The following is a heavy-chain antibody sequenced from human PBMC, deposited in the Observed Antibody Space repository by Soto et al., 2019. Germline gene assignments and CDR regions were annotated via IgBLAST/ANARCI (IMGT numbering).Heavy chain of an antibody. V-gene: IGHV3-11*01. D-gene: IGHD1-26*01. J-gene: IGHJ4*02. CDR2: ISGGGDVT. CDR1: GFIFSDYY. Sequence: QVQLVESGGALVKPGGSLRLSCAASGFIFSDYYMTWIRQAPGKGPEWISYISGGGDVTAYAHSVKGRFTISRDNTKRSLYLPMNSLTVEDMAVYYCSRDPRLVDYWGQGTLVTVAS. CDR3: SRDPRLVDY.